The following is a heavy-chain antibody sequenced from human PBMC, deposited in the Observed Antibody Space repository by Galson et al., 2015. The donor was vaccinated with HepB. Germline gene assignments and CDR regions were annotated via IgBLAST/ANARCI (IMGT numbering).Heavy chain of an antibody. J-gene: IGHJ4*02. D-gene: IGHD5-18*01. CDR1: GFTFSSYA. CDR2: ISGSGGST. Sequence: SLRLSCAASGFTFSSYAMSWVRQAPGKGLEWVSAISGSGGSTYYADSVKGRFTISRDNSKNTLYLQTNSLRAEDTAVYYCANANGYSYGGFDYWGQGTLVTVSS. V-gene: IGHV3-23*01. CDR3: ANANGYSYGGFDY.